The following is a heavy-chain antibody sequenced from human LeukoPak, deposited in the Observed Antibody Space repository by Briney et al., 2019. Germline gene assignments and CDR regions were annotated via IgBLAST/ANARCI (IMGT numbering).Heavy chain of an antibody. D-gene: IGHD6-19*01. Sequence: SETLSLTCTVSGGSISGYYWNWMRQPPGKGLEWIGYFYYSGSTSYNPSLRSRVTISLDTSKNQFSLKLSSVNAKARAVWYCARDRVYSSGWHLFDYWGQGTLVTVSS. V-gene: IGHV4-59*01. CDR2: FYYSGST. CDR1: GGSISGYY. CDR3: ARDRVYSSGWHLFDY. J-gene: IGHJ4*02.